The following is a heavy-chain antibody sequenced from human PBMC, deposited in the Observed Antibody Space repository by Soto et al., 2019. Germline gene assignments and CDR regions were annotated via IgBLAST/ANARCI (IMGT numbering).Heavy chain of an antibody. V-gene: IGHV4-38-2*01. CDR1: DYSISNGYY. CDR3: ARGSGNYGH. J-gene: IGHJ4*02. Sequence: SETLSLTCVVSDYSISNGYYWAWIRQPPGKGLEWIGSIYHDGSTYYNPSLKSRLTMSVDTSENQFSLKLTSATAADTAVYYCARGSGNYGHWGQGILVTVSS. D-gene: IGHD3-3*01. CDR2: IYHDGST.